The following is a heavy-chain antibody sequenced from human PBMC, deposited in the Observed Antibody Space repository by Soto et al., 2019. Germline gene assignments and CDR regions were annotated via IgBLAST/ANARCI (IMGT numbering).Heavy chain of an antibody. CDR2: IYYSGST. D-gene: IGHD4-17*01. CDR1: CGSIRSYY. Sequence: SETLSPTRPASCGSIRSYYRSRIPPPPGKGLEWIAYIYYSGSTNHNPSLKSRVTISVDTSKNQFSLNLSSVTAADTAVYYCARSNDYGDFYFDYWGQGTLVTVSS. J-gene: IGHJ4*02. V-gene: IGHV4-59*01. CDR3: ARSNDYGDFYFDY.